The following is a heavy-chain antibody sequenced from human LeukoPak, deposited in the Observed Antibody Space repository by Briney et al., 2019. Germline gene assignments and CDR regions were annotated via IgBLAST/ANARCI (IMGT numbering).Heavy chain of an antibody. CDR1: GGSISSSSYY. CDR2: IYYSGST. CDR3: ARVPLVVAAKVNAFDI. D-gene: IGHD2-15*01. Sequence: SETLSLTCTVSGGSISSSSYYWGWIRQPPGKGLEWIGSIYYSGSTNYNPSLKSRVTISVDTSKNQFSLKLSSVTAADTAVYYCARVPLVVAAKVNAFDIWGQGTMVTVSS. V-gene: IGHV4-39*07. J-gene: IGHJ3*02.